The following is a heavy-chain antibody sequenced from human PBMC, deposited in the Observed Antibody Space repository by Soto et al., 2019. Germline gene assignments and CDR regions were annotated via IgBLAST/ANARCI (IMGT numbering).Heavy chain of an antibody. J-gene: IGHJ4*02. CDR1: GFTFSDYW. CDR3: ARARYFTLTDF. CDR2: IKQDGSEK. V-gene: IGHV3-7*04. D-gene: IGHD3-9*01. Sequence: GGSLRLSCVASGFTFSDYWMNWVRQAPGKGPEWVANIKQDGSEKYYVDSVRGRFTISRDNAKNSLYLQMDGLRAEDTAMYYCARARYFTLTDFSGQGTLVTVSS.